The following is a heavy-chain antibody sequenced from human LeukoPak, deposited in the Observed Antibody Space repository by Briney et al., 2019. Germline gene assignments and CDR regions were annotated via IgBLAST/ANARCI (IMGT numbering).Heavy chain of an antibody. Sequence: ALVKVSCKASGYTFTSYDINWVRQATGQGLEWMGWMNPNSGNTGYAQKFQGRVTMTRNTSISTAYMELSSLRSEDTAVYYCARSYGDGDAFDIWGQGTMVTVSS. CDR3: ARSYGDGDAFDI. J-gene: IGHJ3*02. D-gene: IGHD4-17*01. CDR1: GYTFTSYD. V-gene: IGHV1-8*01. CDR2: MNPNSGNT.